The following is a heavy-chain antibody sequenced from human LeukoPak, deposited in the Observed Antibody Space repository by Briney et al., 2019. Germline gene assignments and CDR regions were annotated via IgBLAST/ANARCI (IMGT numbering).Heavy chain of an antibody. V-gene: IGHV4-4*07. D-gene: IGHD2-2*01. Sequence: PSETLSLTCTVSGGSISSYYWSWIRQPAGKGLEWIGRIYTSGSTNYNPSLKSRVTMSVDTSKNQFSLKLSSVTAADTAVYYCARGYCSSTSCYSDTNWFDPWGQGTLVTVSS. CDR2: IYTSGST. J-gene: IGHJ5*02. CDR1: GGSISSYY. CDR3: ARGYCSSTSCYSDTNWFDP.